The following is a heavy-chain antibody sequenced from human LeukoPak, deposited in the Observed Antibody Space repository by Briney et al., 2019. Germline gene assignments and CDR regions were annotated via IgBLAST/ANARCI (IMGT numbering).Heavy chain of an antibody. CDR2: IRSKADGGTP. D-gene: IGHD2-15*01. V-gene: IGHV3-15*07. CDR1: GFSFSDAW. CDR3: TTRSPARYCNDGACYSSADY. Sequence: GGSLRLSCAASGFSFSDAWMNWVRQAPGKGLEWVGHIRSKADGGTPDYIAPVKGRFTISRDDSKDTLYLQMNSLNTEDTAMYYCTTRSPARYCNDGACYSSADYWGQGTLVTVSS. J-gene: IGHJ4*02.